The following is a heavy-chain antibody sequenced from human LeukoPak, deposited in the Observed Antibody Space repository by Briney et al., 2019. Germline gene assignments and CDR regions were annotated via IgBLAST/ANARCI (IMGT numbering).Heavy chain of an antibody. D-gene: IGHD2-15*01. J-gene: IGHJ4*02. V-gene: IGHV3-66*01. CDR1: GFIVSRNY. CDR3: VSSYCSGGSCYSASGY. Sequence: GGSLRLSCAASGFIVSRNYMSWVRQAPGKGLEWVSVLYTGGATYYADSVKGRFAISRDNAKNTLYLQMNSLRAEDTAVYYCVSSYCSGGSCYSASGYWGQGTLVTVSS. CDR2: LYTGGAT.